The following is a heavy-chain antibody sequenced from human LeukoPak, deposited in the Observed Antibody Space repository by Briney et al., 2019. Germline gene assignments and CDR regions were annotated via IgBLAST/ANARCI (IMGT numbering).Heavy chain of an antibody. CDR2: IYHSGST. V-gene: IGHV4-30-2*01. CDR1: GGSISSGGYY. Sequence: SETLSLTCTVSGGSISSGGYYWSWIRQPPGKGLEWIGYIYHSGSTYYNPSLKSRVTISVDRSKNQFSLKLSSVTAADTAVYYCARHKWELLDYWGQGTLVTVSS. CDR3: ARHKWELLDY. J-gene: IGHJ4*02. D-gene: IGHD1-26*01.